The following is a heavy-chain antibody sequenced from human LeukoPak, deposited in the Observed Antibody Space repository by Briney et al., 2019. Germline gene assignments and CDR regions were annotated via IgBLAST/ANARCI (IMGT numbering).Heavy chain of an antibody. CDR3: ARSLPYSSSRYYFDY. J-gene: IGHJ4*02. Sequence: GASVKVSCKASGYTFTSYAMNWVRQAPGQGLEWMGIINPSGGSTSYAQKFQGRVTMTRDMSTSTVYMELSSLRSEDTAVYYCARSLPYSSSRYYFDYWGQGTLVTVSS. CDR1: GYTFTSYA. D-gene: IGHD6-13*01. CDR2: INPSGGST. V-gene: IGHV1-46*01.